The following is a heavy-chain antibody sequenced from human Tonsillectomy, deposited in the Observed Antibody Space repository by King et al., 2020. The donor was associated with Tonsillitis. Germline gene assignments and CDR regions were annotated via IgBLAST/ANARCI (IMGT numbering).Heavy chain of an antibody. J-gene: IGHJ4*02. Sequence: VQLVESGGGLVKPGGSLRLSCAASGFTFSSYSMNWVRQAPGKGLEWVSSISSSSSYIFYADSVKGRFTISRDNAKNSLYLQMNSLRAEDTAVYYCASGCSPGCLYLDYCRQGTLVTVSS. D-gene: IGHD2-21*01. CDR1: GFTFSSYS. V-gene: IGHV3-21*01. CDR2: ISSSSSYI. CDR3: ASGCSPGCLYLDY.